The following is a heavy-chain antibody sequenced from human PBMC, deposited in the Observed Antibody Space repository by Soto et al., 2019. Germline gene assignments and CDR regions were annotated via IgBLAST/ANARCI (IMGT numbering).Heavy chain of an antibody. V-gene: IGHV4-59*08. J-gene: IGHJ4*02. D-gene: IGHD3-22*01. CDR2: IYYSGST. CDR1: GGSISSYY. CDR3: ARGYDSSGYYVDY. Sequence: PSETLSLTCTVSGGSISSYYWSWIRQPPGEGLEWIGYIYYSGSTNYNPSLKSRVTISVDTSKNQFSLKLSSVTAADTAVYYCARGYDSSGYYVDYWGQGTLVTVSS.